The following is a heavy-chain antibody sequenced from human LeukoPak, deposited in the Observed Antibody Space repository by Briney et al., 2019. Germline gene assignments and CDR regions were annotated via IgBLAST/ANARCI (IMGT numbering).Heavy chain of an antibody. J-gene: IGHJ6*03. D-gene: IGHD2-2*01. CDR2: MSPNSGNT. CDR1: GYTLTSYD. CDR3: ARGGHCSSTSCRYYYYYYMDV. V-gene: IGHV1-8*01. Sequence: ASVKVSCKASGYTLTSYDINWVRQATGQGLEWMGWMSPNSGNTGYAQKFQGRVTMTRNTSISTAYMELSSLRSEDTAVYYCARGGHCSSTSCRYYYYYYMDVWGKGTTVTVSS.